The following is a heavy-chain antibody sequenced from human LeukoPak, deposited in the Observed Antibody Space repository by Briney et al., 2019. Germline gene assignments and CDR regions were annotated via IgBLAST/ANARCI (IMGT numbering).Heavy chain of an antibody. V-gene: IGHV1-24*01. CDR2: FDPEDGET. CDR3: STLRESDV. J-gene: IGHJ6*02. Sequence: ASVKVSCKVYGYTLTELPMHWVRQAPGKGLEWMGGFDPEDGETVYAQRFQGRVTMTDDTSTETAYMELSSLRSDDTAVYYCSTLRESDVWGQGTTVTVSS. CDR1: GYTLTELP. D-gene: IGHD2/OR15-2a*01.